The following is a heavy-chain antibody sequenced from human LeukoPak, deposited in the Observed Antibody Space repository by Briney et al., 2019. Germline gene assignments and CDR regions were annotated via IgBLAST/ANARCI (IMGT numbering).Heavy chain of an antibody. CDR3: ARAGTVTDAFDI. V-gene: IGHV4-59*01. CDR1: GGSISSYY. CDR2: IYYSGST. D-gene: IGHD4-17*01. J-gene: IGHJ3*02. Sequence: SETLSLTSTVSGGSISSYYWSWIRQPPGKGLEWIGYIYYSGSTNYNPSLKSRVTISVDTSENQFSLKLSSVTAADTAVYYCARAGTVTDAFDIWGQGTMVTVSS.